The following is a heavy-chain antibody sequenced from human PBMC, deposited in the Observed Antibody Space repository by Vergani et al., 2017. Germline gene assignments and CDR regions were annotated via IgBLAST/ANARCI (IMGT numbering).Heavy chain of an antibody. CDR2: ISYDGSNK. V-gene: IGHV3-30*18. J-gene: IGHJ4*02. Sequence: QVQLVESGGGVVQPGRSLRLSCAASGFTFSSYGMHWVRQAPGKGLEWVAVISYDGSNKYYADSVKGRFTISRDNSKNTLYLQMNSLRDEDTAVYYCAKVNYYDSSGSDYWGQGTLVTVSS. CDR3: AKVNYYDSSGSDY. CDR1: GFTFSSYG. D-gene: IGHD3-22*01.